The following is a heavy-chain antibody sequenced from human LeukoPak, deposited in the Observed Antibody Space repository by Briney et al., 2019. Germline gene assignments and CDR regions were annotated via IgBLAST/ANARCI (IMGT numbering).Heavy chain of an antibody. CDR3: AREDIVATLRHAVYYHYGMDV. Sequence: ASVKVSCKASGYTFTSYGISWVRQAPGQGLEWMGWISAYNGNTNYAQKLQGRVTMTTDTSTSTAYMELRSLRSDDTAVYYCAREDIVATLRHAVYYHYGMDVWGQGTTVTVSS. CDR1: GYTFTSYG. J-gene: IGHJ6*02. V-gene: IGHV1-18*01. CDR2: ISAYNGNT. D-gene: IGHD5-12*01.